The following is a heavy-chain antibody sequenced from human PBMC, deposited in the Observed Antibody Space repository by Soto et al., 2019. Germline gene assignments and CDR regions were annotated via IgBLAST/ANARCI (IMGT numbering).Heavy chain of an antibody. CDR3: ARDRDSSDFGPVDFDY. D-gene: IGHD3-22*01. CDR1: GYTFTSYY. Sequence: ASVKVSCKASGYTFTSYYMHWVRQAPGQGLEWMGIINPSGGSTSYAQKFQGRVTMTRDTSTSTVYMELSSLRSEDTAVYYCARDRDSSDFGPVDFDYWGQGTLLTVSS. CDR2: INPSGGST. J-gene: IGHJ4*02. V-gene: IGHV1-46*01.